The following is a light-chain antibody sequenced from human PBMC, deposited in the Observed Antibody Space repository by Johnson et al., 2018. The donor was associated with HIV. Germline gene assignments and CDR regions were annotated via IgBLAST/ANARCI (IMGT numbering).Light chain of an antibody. J-gene: IGLJ1*01. CDR1: SPNIGINY. CDR3: GTWDNSLNGYV. V-gene: IGLV1-51*01. Sequence: QSVLTQPPSVSAASGQKVTISCSGSSPNIGINYVSWYQQLPGTAPKVLIYENNKRPSGIPDRFSGSKSGTSATLGITGLQTGDEADYYCGTWDNSLNGYVFGTGTKVTGL. CDR2: ENN.